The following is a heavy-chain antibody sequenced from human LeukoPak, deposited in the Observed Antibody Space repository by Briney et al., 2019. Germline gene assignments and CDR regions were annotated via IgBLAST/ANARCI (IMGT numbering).Heavy chain of an antibody. CDR2: ISSSSSTI. CDR1: GFTFSSYS. CDR3: ARTRMGNRSWFDP. Sequence: GGSLRLSCAASGFTFSSYSMNWVRQAPGKGLEWVSYISSSSSTIYYADSVKGRFTISRDNAKNSLYLQMNSLRAEDTAAYYCARTRMGNRSWFDPWGQGTLVTVSS. D-gene: IGHD1/OR15-1a*01. J-gene: IGHJ5*02. V-gene: IGHV3-48*01.